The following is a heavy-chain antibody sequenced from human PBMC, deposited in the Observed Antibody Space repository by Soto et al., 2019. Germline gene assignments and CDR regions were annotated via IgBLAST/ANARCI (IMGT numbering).Heavy chain of an antibody. CDR3: AKGVLSFHYGMEV. CDR2: ISSTAGKTS. D-gene: IGHD3-10*01. V-gene: IGHV3-23*01. CDR1: GFTFNTYP. Sequence: EVKLLQSGGGVVPPGGSLRLSCATSGFTFNTYPMTWVRQAPGKGLEWVSSISSTAGKTSSYADSVKGRFAISRDFSENTLYLQMDNLRVDDTAVYFCAKGVLSFHYGMEVWGQGTTVTVSS. J-gene: IGHJ6*02.